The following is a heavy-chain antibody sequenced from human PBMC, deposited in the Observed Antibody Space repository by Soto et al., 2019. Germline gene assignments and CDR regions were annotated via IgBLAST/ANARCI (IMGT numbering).Heavy chain of an antibody. CDR3: ARKGLYYGSDLDAFDI. CDR1: GGTFSSYA. Sequence: QVQLVQSGAEVKKPGSSVKVSCKASGGTFSSYAISWVRQAPGQGLEWMGGIIPIFGTANYAQKFQGRVTLTADESTSTAYMELSSLRCEDTAVYYCARKGLYYGSDLDAFDIWGQGTMVTVSS. J-gene: IGHJ3*02. V-gene: IGHV1-69*01. CDR2: IIPIFGTA. D-gene: IGHD3-10*01.